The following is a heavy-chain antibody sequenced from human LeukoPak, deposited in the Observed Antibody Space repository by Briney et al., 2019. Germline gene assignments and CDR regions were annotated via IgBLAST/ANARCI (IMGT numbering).Heavy chain of an antibody. D-gene: IGHD6-13*01. CDR3: ARDLHSSKY. CDR1: GFTFSTYS. V-gene: IGHV3-21*01. Sequence: GGSLRLSCAASGFTFSTYSMNWVRQAPGKGLEWVSSISSSSGYIYYADSVKGRFAISRDNAKNSLYLQMNSLRAADTAVYYCARDLHSSKYWGQGTLVTVSS. J-gene: IGHJ4*02. CDR2: ISSSSGYI.